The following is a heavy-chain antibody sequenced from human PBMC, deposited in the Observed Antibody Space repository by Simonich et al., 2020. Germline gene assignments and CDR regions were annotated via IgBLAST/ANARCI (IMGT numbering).Heavy chain of an antibody. D-gene: IGHD7-27*01. V-gene: IGHV1-2*02. J-gene: IGHJ3*02. Sequence: QVQLVQSGAEVKKPGASVKVSCKASGYTFTGYYMHWVRKAPGQGLEGKVWINPTRGGTNYAQKFQGRVTMTRDTSISTAYMELSRLRSDDTAVYYCARGRLTGDKGAFDIWGQGTMVTVSS. CDR1: GYTFTGYY. CDR2: INPTRGGT. CDR3: ARGRLTGDKGAFDI.